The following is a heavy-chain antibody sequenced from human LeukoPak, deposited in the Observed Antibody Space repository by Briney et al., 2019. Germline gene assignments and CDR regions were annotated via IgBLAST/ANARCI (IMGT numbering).Heavy chain of an antibody. CDR1: GFTFSRYT. J-gene: IGHJ4*02. D-gene: IGHD5-18*01. Sequence: GGSLRLSCAASGFTFSRYTINWVRQAPGKGLEWVSSISSSSSYIYYADSVKGRFTISRDNAKNSLYLQMNSLRAEDTAVYYCARKGGYSYMGIDYWGQGTLVTVSS. CDR2: ISSSSSYI. V-gene: IGHV3-21*01. CDR3: ARKGGYSYMGIDY.